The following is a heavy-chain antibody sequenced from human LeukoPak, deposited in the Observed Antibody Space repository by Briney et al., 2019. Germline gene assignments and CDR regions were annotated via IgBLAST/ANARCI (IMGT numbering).Heavy chain of an antibody. CDR3: ARDQPFGSY. J-gene: IGHJ4*02. D-gene: IGHD3-10*01. CDR1: GFTFSSYW. V-gene: IGHV3-7*03. Sequence: PGGSLRLSCTASGFTFSSYWMSWVGQAPGKGLEWVANIRQDGSQKNYVDSVKGRFTISRDNAKNSLYLQMNSLRAEDTALYYCARDQPFGSYWGQGTLVAISS. CDR2: IRQDGSQK.